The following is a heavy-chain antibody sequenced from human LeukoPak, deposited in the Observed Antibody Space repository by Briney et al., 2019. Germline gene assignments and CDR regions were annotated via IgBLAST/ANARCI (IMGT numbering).Heavy chain of an antibody. CDR3: ARGRYYYDSSGLKNFDY. D-gene: IGHD3-22*01. Sequence: SETLSLTCTVSGGSISSYYWSWIRQPAGKGLEWIGRIYTSGSTNYNPSLKSRVTMSVDTSKNQFSLKLSSVTAADTAVYYCARGRYYYDSSGLKNFDYWGQGTLVTVSS. CDR2: IYTSGST. CDR1: GGSISSYY. V-gene: IGHV4-4*07. J-gene: IGHJ4*02.